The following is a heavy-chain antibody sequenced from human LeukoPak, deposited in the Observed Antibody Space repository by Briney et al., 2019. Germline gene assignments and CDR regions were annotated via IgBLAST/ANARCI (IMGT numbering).Heavy chain of an antibody. CDR3: ARSYYYEQYYFDY. V-gene: IGHV7-4-1*02. Sequence: GASVKVSCKAYGDTFINTYAVNWVRQAPGQGLEWMGWINTNTGNPTYAQGFTGRFVFSLDTSVSTAYLQISSLTAEDTAVYYCARSYYYEQYYFDYWGQGTLVTVSS. D-gene: IGHD3-22*01. CDR1: GDTFINTYA. CDR2: INTNTGNP. J-gene: IGHJ4*02.